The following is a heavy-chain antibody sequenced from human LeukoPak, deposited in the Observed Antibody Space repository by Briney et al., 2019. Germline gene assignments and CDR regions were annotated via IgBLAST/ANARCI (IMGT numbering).Heavy chain of an antibody. D-gene: IGHD3-16*02. J-gene: IGHJ4*02. CDR1: GFTVSSNY. V-gene: IGHV3-66*02. Sequence: PGGSLGLSCAASGFTVSSNYMSWVRQAPGKGLEWVSVIYSGGSTYYADSVKGRFTISRDNSKNTLYLQMNSLRAEDTAVYYCARSMITFGGVIVGFDYWGQGTLVTVSS. CDR2: IYSGGST. CDR3: ARSMITFGGVIVGFDY.